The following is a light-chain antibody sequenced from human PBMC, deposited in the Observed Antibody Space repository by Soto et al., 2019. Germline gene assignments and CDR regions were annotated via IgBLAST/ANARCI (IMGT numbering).Light chain of an antibody. CDR2: GAS. V-gene: IGKV3-15*01. CDR1: QSVSSN. Sequence: EIVLTQSPATLSLSPGERATLSCRASQSVSSNLAWYQQKPGQALRLLIYGASTRATGIPARFSGSGSGTEFTLTISSLQSEDFAVYYCQQYNDWPWTFGQGTKVDIK. J-gene: IGKJ1*01. CDR3: QQYNDWPWT.